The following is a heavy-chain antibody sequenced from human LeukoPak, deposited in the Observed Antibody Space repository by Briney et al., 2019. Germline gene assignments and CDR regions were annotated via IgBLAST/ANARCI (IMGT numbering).Heavy chain of an antibody. J-gene: IGHJ6*04. Sequence: GGSLRLSCAASGFAFSSYGMHWVRQAPGKGLEWVAVIWYDGSNKYYAESVKGRFTISRDNSKNTLYLQMNSLRAEDTAVYYCARDQLRYFDWLLRYYYYGMDVWGKGTTVTVSS. CDR1: GFAFSSYG. V-gene: IGHV3-33*01. D-gene: IGHD3-9*01. CDR3: ARDQLRYFDWLLRYYYYGMDV. CDR2: IWYDGSNK.